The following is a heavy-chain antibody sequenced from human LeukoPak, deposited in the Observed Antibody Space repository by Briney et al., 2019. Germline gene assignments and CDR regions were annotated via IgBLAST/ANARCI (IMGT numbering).Heavy chain of an antibody. D-gene: IGHD3-22*01. CDR3: ARGHHDSSGYYNWFDP. CDR1: GGSISSYY. V-gene: IGHV4-59*01. CDR2: IYYSGST. J-gene: IGHJ5*02. Sequence: PSETLSLTCTVSGGSISSYYWSCIRQPPGKGLEWIGYIYYSGSTNYDPSLKSRVTISVDTSKNQFSLKLSSVTAADTAVYYCARGHHDSSGYYNWFDPWGQGTLLTVSS.